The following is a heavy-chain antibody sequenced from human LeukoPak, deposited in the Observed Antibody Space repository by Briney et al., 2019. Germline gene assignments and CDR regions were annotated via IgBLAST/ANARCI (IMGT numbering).Heavy chain of an antibody. CDR2: ISSSGSTI. D-gene: IGHD3-10*02. V-gene: IGHV3-48*03. Sequence: GGSLRLSCAASGLAFSSYEMNWVRQAPGKGLEWVSYISSSGSTIYYADSVKGRFTISRDNAKNSLYLQMNSLRAEDTAVYYCAELGITMIGGVWGKGTTVTISS. CDR3: AELGITMIGGV. J-gene: IGHJ6*04. CDR1: GLAFSSYE.